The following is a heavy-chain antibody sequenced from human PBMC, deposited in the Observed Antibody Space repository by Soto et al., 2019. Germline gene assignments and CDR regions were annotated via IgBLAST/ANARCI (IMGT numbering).Heavy chain of an antibody. CDR3: ARSIAAAGMGYFDY. CDR2: INAGNGNR. CDR1: GYTFTDYA. D-gene: IGHD6-13*01. V-gene: IGHV1-3*01. J-gene: IGHJ4*02. Sequence: QVQLVQSGAEVKKPGASVKVSCKASGYTFTDYAMHWVRQAPGQRLEWMGWINAGNGNRKYSQKFQGRVTITRDTXESTAYMELSGLRSEDTAVYYCARSIAAAGMGYFDYWGQGTLVTVSS.